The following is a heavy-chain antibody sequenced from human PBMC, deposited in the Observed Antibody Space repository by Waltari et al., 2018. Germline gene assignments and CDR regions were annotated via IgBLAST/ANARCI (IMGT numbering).Heavy chain of an antibody. CDR2: INSDGSST. D-gene: IGHD5-12*01. Sequence: EVQLVESGGGLVQPGGSLRLSCAASGLTFSGYWRHWVRQAPGKGLVWVSRINSDGSSTSYADSVKGRFTISRDNAKNTLYLQMNSLRAEDTAVYYCSHSGYEDYWGQGTLVTVSS. V-gene: IGHV3-74*01. J-gene: IGHJ4*02. CDR1: GLTFSGYW. CDR3: SHSGYEDY.